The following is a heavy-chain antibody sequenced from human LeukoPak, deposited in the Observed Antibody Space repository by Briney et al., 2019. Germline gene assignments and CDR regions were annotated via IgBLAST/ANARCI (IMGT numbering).Heavy chain of an antibody. CDR3: ARDGGTHGGFYYFDY. CDR1: GFTFSSYG. V-gene: IGHV3-33*01. Sequence: GGSLRLSCAASGFTFSSYGMHWVRQAPGKGLEWVAVMWYDESNKNSADSVKGRFTISRDNSKNTLYLQMNTLRAEDTAVYYCARDGGTHGGFYYFDYWGQGTLVTVSS. CDR2: MWYDESNK. D-gene: IGHD3-10*01. J-gene: IGHJ4*02.